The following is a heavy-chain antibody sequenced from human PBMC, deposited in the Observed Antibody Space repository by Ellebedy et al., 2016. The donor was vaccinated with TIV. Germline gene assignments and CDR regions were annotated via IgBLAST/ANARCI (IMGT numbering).Heavy chain of an antibody. Sequence: AASVKVSCKASGYTFTSYYLHWVRQAPGQGLEWMGLINPSCGSTTYDQKFQGRVTMTSDTSTSTAYMELSSLGSEDTAVYYCARDRPDGYNHYFDYWGQGTLVTVSS. CDR1: GYTFTSYY. CDR2: INPSCGST. J-gene: IGHJ4*02. V-gene: IGHV1-46*01. CDR3: ARDRPDGYNHYFDY. D-gene: IGHD5-24*01.